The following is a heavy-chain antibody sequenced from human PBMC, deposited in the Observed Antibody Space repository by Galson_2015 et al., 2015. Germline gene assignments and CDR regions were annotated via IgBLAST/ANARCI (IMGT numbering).Heavy chain of an antibody. CDR1: GFNFSTYS. D-gene: IGHD3-3*01. J-gene: IGHJ3*01. Sequence: SLRLSCAASGFNFSTYSMNWVRRAPGKGLEWVSFISSSSYYIFYADSLKGRFTISRDNAKDSLSLQMKNLGAEDTAVYYCARRSLQHECAFDVWGQGTLVTVSS. CDR3: ARRSLQHECAFDV. V-gene: IGHV3-21*01. CDR2: ISSSSYYI.